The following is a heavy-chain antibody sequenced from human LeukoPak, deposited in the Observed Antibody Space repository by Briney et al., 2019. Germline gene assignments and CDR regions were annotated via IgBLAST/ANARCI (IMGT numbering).Heavy chain of an antibody. J-gene: IGHJ4*02. CDR3: AKGRDYYDSYGTLDY. Sequence: PGGSLRLSCAASGFTLSSYAMSWVRQAPGKGLEWVSSITGTAGSTFYADSVKGRFTISRDNSKNALYLQMSSLRAEDTALYYCAKGRDYYDSYGTLDYWGQGALVTVSS. D-gene: IGHD3-22*01. CDR2: ITGTAGST. V-gene: IGHV3-23*01. CDR1: GFTLSSYA.